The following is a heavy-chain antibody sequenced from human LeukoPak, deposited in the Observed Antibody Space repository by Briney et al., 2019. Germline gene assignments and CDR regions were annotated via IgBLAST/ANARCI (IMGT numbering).Heavy chain of an antibody. CDR2: ILPILGSA. D-gene: IGHD2-21*01. CDR1: GGSFSSST. Sequence: SVKVSCKASGGSFSSSTLSWVRQAPGQGPEWMGGILPILGSATYAQKFQGRVTITTDGSTNTAYMELRSLRSDDTAVFYCATGVRAIPIYYWGQGTLVTVSS. J-gene: IGHJ4*02. CDR3: ATGVRAIPIYY. V-gene: IGHV1-69*16.